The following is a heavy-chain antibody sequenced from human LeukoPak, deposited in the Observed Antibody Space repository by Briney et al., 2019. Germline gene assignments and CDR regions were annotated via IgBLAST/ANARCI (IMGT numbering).Heavy chain of an antibody. CDR1: GFTFSNYW. D-gene: IGHD1-26*01. V-gene: IGHV3-7*04. J-gene: IGHJ4*02. CDR2: IKADGSDK. CDR3: ARTSSGPFDY. Sequence: PGGSLRLSCAASGFTFSNYWMTWVRQAPGKGLEWLANIKADGSDKYYVDSVKGRFTISRDNAKNSLYLQMNSLRAKDTAVYYCARTSSGPFDYWGQGTLVTVSS.